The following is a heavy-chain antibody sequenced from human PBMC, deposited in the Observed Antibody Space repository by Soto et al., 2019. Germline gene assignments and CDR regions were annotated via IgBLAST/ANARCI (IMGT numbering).Heavy chain of an antibody. V-gene: IGHV1-18*01. D-gene: IGHD3-10*01. CDR2: ISAYNGNT. CDR3: ARETPILLRFGDYYGMDV. J-gene: IGHJ6*02. CDR1: GYTFTSYG. Sequence: ASGKVSCKASGYTFTSYGISWVRQAPGQGLEWMGWISAYNGNTNYAQKLQGRVTMTTDTSTSTAYMELRSLRSDDTAVYYCARETPILLRFGDYYGMDVWGQGTTVNVSS.